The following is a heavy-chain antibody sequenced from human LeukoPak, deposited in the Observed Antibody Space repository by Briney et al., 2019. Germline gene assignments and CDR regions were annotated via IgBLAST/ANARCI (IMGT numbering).Heavy chain of an antibody. J-gene: IGHJ4*02. CDR2: INHSGSA. D-gene: IGHD4-17*01. CDR1: GGSFSGYY. Sequence: SETLSLTCAVSGGSFSGYYWTWIRQLPGKGLEWIGEINHSGSANYNPSLKSRVTISLDTSKNQFSLKLSSVTAADTAVYYCARGQGTVTTHWGQGTLVTVSS. CDR3: ARGQGTVTTH. V-gene: IGHV4-34*01.